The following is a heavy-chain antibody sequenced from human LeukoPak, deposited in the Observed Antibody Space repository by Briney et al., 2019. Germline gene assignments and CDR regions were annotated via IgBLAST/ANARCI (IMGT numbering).Heavy chain of an antibody. Sequence: GGSLRLSCAASGFTFSSYGMHWVRQAPGKGLEWVAVISYDGSNKYYADSVKGRFTISRDNSKNTLYLQMNSLRAEDTAVYYCAKGGPFDPTTNGGNLPFDYWGQGTLVTVSS. CDR3: AKGGPFDPTTNGGNLPFDY. CDR2: ISYDGSNK. D-gene: IGHD4-23*01. J-gene: IGHJ4*02. V-gene: IGHV3-30*18. CDR1: GFTFSSYG.